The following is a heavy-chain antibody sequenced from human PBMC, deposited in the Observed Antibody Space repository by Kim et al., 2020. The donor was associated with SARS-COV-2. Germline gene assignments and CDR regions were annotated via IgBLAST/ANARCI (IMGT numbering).Heavy chain of an antibody. Sequence: AVSVKNRITINPDTSKNQFSLQLNSVTPEDTAVYYCARVTDSSGWFFLDYWGQGTLVTVSS. V-gene: IGHV6-1*01. D-gene: IGHD6-19*01. CDR3: ARVTDSSGWFFLDY. J-gene: IGHJ4*02.